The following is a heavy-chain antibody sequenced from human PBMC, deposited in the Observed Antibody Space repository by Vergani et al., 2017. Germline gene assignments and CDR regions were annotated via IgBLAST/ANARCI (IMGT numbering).Heavy chain of an antibody. D-gene: IGHD3-10*01. Sequence: EVQLLESGGGLVQPGGSLRLSCAASGFTFSSYAMNWVRQAPGKGLEWVSYISSSSSTIYYADSVKGRLTISRDNAKNSLYLQMNSLRAEDTAVYYCARDPGAGGDAFDIWGQGTMVTVSS. J-gene: IGHJ3*02. CDR1: GFTFSSYA. CDR3: ARDPGAGGDAFDI. V-gene: IGHV3-48*01. CDR2: ISSSSSTI.